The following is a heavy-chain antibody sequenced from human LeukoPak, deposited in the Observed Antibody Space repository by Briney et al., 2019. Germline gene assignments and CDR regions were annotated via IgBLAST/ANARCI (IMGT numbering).Heavy chain of an antibody. CDR3: AKVVGDYGDYRGVFDAFDI. D-gene: IGHD4-17*01. V-gene: IGHV3-21*01. J-gene: IGHJ3*02. CDR2: ISSSSSYI. Sequence: GGSLRLSCAASGFTFSSYSMNWVRQAPGKGLEWVSSISSSSSYIYYADSVKGRFTISRDNAKNSLYLQMNSLRAEDTAVYYCAKVVGDYGDYRGVFDAFDIWGQGTMVTVSS. CDR1: GFTFSSYS.